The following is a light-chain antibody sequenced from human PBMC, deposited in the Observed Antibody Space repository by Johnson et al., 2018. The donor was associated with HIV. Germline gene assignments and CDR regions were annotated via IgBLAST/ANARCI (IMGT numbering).Light chain of an antibody. CDR1: SSNIGNNY. CDR2: DNN. Sequence: QSVLTQPPSVSAAPGQKVTISCSGSSSNIGNNYVSWYQQLPGTAHKLLIYDNNKRPSGIPDRFSGSKSGTSATLVITGLQTGDEADYHCATWDSSLSVYVFGTGTKVTVL. CDR3: ATWDSSLSVYV. V-gene: IGLV1-51*01. J-gene: IGLJ1*01.